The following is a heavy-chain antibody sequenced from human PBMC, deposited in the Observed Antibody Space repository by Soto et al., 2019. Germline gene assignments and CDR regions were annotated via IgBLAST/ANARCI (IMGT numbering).Heavy chain of an antibody. J-gene: IGHJ4*02. CDR2: INPNSGGT. CDR3: ATLNGITMHFDY. Sequence: ASVKVSCKASGYTFTGYYMHWVRQAPGQGREWMGWINPNSGGTNYAQKFQGGVTITADESTSTAYMELSSLRSEDTAVYYCATLNGITMHFDYWGQGTLVTVSS. D-gene: IGHD3-10*01. CDR1: GYTFTGYY. V-gene: IGHV1-2*02.